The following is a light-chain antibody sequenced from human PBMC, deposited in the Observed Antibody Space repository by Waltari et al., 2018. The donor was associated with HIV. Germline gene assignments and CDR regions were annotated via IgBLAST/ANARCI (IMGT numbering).Light chain of an antibody. CDR3: SSYTTRAVSTYV. CDR1: SSDVGDYNY. V-gene: IGLV2-14*01. J-gene: IGLJ1*01. CDR2: EVR. Sequence: QSALTQPASVSGSPGQSITISCIGTSSDVGDYNYVSWYQQHPGKAPKVIIYEVRHRPSGISDRFSGSKSGNTASLTISGLQAEDEADYYCSSYTTRAVSTYVFGTGTKVTVL.